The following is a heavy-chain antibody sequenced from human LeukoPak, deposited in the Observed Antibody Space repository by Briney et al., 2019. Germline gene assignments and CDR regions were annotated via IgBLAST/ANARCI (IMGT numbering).Heavy chain of an antibody. CDR3: ARETTSEVMYCSSTSCYWGWFDP. CDR1: GGSISSYY. CDR2: IYYSGST. Sequence: SSETLCLTCTVSGGSISSYYWSWIRQPPGKGLEWIGYIYYSGSTNYNPSLKSRVTISVDTSKNQFSLKLSSVTAADTAVYYCARETTSEVMYCSSTSCYWGWFDPWGQGTLVTVSS. J-gene: IGHJ5*02. V-gene: IGHV4-59*01. D-gene: IGHD2-2*01.